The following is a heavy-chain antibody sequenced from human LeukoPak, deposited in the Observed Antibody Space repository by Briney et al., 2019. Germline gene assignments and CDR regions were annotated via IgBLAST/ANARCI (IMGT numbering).Heavy chain of an antibody. V-gene: IGHV1-69*04. D-gene: IGHD3-10*01. CDR1: GYTFTSYY. CDR3: AREGITMVRGVIYFDY. Sequence: ASVKVSCKASGYTFTSYYMHWVRQAPGQGLEWMGRILPKLDIINYAQKFQDRVTITADKSTSTAYMELSSLRSEDTAVYYCAREGITMVRGVIYFDYWGQGTLVTVSS. CDR2: ILPKLDII. J-gene: IGHJ4*02.